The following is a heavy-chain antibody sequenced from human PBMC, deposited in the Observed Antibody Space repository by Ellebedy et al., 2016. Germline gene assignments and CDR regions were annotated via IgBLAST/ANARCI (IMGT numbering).Heavy chain of an antibody. CDR2: ISYDGSNK. J-gene: IGHJ4*02. D-gene: IGHD3-22*01. V-gene: IGHV3-30-3*01. CDR3: SSGLYYDSSGAFDY. Sequence: GGSLRLXXAASGFTFSSYAMHWVRQAPGKGLEWVAVISYDGSNKYYADSVKGRFTISRDNSKNTLYLQMNSLRAEDTAVYYASSGLYYDSSGAFDYWGQGTLVTVSS. CDR1: GFTFSSYA.